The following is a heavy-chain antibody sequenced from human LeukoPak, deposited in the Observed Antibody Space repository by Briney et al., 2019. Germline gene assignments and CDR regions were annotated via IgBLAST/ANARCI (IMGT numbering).Heavy chain of an antibody. Sequence: PSETLSLTCTVSGGSISSYYWSWIRQPPGKGLEWIGYIYYSGSTNYNPSLKSRVTTSVDTSKNQFSLKLSSVTAADTAVYYCARDQVSYSGSLYYYYYMDVWGKGTTVTVSS. D-gene: IGHD1-26*01. CDR2: IYYSGST. J-gene: IGHJ6*03. V-gene: IGHV4-59*01. CDR1: GGSISSYY. CDR3: ARDQVSYSGSLYYYYYMDV.